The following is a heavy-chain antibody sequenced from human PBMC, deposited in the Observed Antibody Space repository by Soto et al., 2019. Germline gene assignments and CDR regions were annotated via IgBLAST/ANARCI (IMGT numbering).Heavy chain of an antibody. CDR1: GVTFSRQD. V-gene: IGHV1-69*13. J-gene: IGHJ4*02. D-gene: IGHD5-12*01. CDR3: ATNEGRDGYSFDY. Sequence: SVKVSCKASGVTFSRQDMRWVRQAPGQGLEWMGGIIPIFGTPQYAEKFQDRVTITADESTSTAYMELSSLTSEDTAVYYCATNEGRDGYSFDYRGQGTLVTVSS. CDR2: IIPIFGTP.